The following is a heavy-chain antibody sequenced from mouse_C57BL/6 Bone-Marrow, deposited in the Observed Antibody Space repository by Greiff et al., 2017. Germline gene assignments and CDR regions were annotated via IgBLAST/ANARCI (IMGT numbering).Heavy chain of an antibody. CDR3: ARSPDYFDY. J-gene: IGHJ2*01. CDR2: INPYNGGT. Sequence: EVKLLESGPVLVKPGASVKMSCKASGYTFTDYYMNWVKQSHGKSLEWIGVINPYNGGTSYNQKFKGKATLTVDKSSSTAYMELNSLTSEDSAVYYCARSPDYFDYWGQGTTLTVSS. V-gene: IGHV1-19*01. CDR1: GYTFTDYY.